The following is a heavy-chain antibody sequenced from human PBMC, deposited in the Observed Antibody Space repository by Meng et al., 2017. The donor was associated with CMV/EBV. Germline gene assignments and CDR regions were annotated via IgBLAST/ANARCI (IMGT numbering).Heavy chain of an antibody. D-gene: IGHD3-16*01. Sequence: GESLKISCAASGFTFSSYSMNWVRQAPGKGLEWVSSISSSSYIYYADSVKGRFTISRDNAKNSLYLQMNSLRAEDTAVYYCARDLGFDYWGQGTLVTVS. CDR1: GFTFSSYS. CDR3: ARDLGFDY. CDR2: ISSSSYI. V-gene: IGHV3-21*01. J-gene: IGHJ4*02.